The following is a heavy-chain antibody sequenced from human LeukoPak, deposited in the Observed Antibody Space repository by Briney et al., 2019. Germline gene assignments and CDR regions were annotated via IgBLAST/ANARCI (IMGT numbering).Heavy chain of an antibody. J-gene: IGHJ4*02. CDR3: ARDWQGYAHDFDY. Sequence: ASVKVSCKASGYTFTGYYIHWVRQAPGQGLEWMGWINPITGSTIYARRFQGRVTMTRDTSINTAYMDLSRLRTDDTAVYYCARDWQGYAHDFDYWGQGTLVTVSS. CDR2: INPITGST. CDR1: GYTFTGYY. D-gene: IGHD3-16*01. V-gene: IGHV1-2*02.